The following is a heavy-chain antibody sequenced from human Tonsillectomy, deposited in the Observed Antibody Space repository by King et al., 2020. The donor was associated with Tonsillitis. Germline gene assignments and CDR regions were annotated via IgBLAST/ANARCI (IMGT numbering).Heavy chain of an antibody. J-gene: IGHJ3*02. CDR3: ARGMYYYDSSGYSAFDI. V-gene: IGHV4-30-4*01. CDR1: GGSISSGDYY. CDR2: IYYSGST. D-gene: IGHD3-22*01. Sequence: VQLQESGPGLVKPSQTLSLTCTVSGGSISSGDYYWSWIRQPPGKGLEWIGYIYYSGSTYYNPSLKSRVTISVDTSKNQFSLKLSSVTAADTAVYYCARGMYYYDSSGYSAFDIWGQGTMVTVSS.